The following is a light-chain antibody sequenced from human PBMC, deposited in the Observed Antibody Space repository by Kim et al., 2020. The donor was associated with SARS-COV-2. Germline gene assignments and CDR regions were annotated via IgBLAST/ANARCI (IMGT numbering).Light chain of an antibody. CDR1: QSVNTN. CDR2: GTS. J-gene: IGKJ2*01. Sequence: PGERATLSCRASQSVNTNLAWYQQRPGQAPRLLIYGTSTRATGIPDRFSGSGSATDFTLTISSLQSEDSAVYYCQQYNQWPPEYTFGQGTKLE. CDR3: QQYNQWPPEYT. V-gene: IGKV3-15*01.